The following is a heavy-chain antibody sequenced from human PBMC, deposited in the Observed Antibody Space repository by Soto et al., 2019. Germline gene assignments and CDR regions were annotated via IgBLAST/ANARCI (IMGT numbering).Heavy chain of an antibody. J-gene: IGHJ4*02. CDR1: GGSFDGYY. CDR2: TYHSGNT. CDR3: ANSGYSSSWYPDY. V-gene: IGHV4-34*01. D-gene: IGHD6-13*01. Sequence: SETLSLTCALYGGSFDGYYWSWIRQSPGKGLEWIGYTYHSGNTKYNPSLKSRVSLSVDTSKNQLSLKLTSMTAADTAVYYCANSGYSSSWYPDYWGQGTLVTVSS.